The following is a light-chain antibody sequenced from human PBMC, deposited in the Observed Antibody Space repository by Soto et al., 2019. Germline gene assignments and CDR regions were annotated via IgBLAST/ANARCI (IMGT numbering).Light chain of an antibody. J-gene: IGLJ2*01. CDR1: GSDVGGYDY. V-gene: IGLV2-14*01. CDR3: SSYTSSITVV. Sequence: QSALTQPASVSGSPGQSITISCTGTGSDVGGYDYVSWYQQHPGKAPKLMIYEVSNRPSGVSNRFSGSKSGNTASLTISGLQAEDEAGYYCSSYTSSITVVFGGGTKLTVL. CDR2: EVS.